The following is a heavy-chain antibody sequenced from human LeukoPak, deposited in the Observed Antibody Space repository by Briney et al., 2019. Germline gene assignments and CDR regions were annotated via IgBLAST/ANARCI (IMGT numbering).Heavy chain of an antibody. D-gene: IGHD3-9*01. CDR3: ARGSDILTGYLFRFDY. CDR2: IKKDGSDK. Sequence: GGSLRLSCSASGFTFSGYWMSWVRQAPGKGLEWVANIKKDGSDKYYVDSVKGRFTISRDNAKNSLYLQMNSLRAEDTAVYYCARGSDILTGYLFRFDYWGQGTLVTVSS. J-gene: IGHJ4*02. CDR1: GFTFSGYW. V-gene: IGHV3-7*04.